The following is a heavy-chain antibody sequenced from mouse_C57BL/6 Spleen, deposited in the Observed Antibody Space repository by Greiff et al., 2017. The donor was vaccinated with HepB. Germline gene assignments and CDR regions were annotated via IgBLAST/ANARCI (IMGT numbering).Heavy chain of an antibody. Sequence: VQGVESGPGLVQPSQSLSITCTVSGFSLTSYGVHWVRQSPGKGLEWLGVIWSGGSTDYNAAFISSLSISKDNSKSHVFFKMNSLQADDTAIYYCASFTTVVSYAMDYWGQGTSVTVSS. J-gene: IGHJ4*01. CDR2: IWSGGST. V-gene: IGHV2-2*01. CDR1: GFSLTSYG. CDR3: ASFTTVVSYAMDY. D-gene: IGHD1-1*01.